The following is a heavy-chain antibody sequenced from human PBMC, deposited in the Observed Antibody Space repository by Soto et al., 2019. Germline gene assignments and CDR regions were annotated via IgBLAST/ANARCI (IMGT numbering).Heavy chain of an antibody. CDR1: GGSFSGYY. CDR3: ARGVQVTVNSYYYYMDV. Sequence: QVQLQRWGAGLLKPSETLSLTCAVYGGSFSGYYWSWIRQPPGKGLEWIGEINHRGSTDYNTSLMSRVTISVDTSKNQFSLKLSSVTAADTAVYYCARGVQVTVNSYYYYMDVWGKGTTVTVSS. J-gene: IGHJ6*03. V-gene: IGHV4-34*01. D-gene: IGHD4-17*01. CDR2: INHRGST.